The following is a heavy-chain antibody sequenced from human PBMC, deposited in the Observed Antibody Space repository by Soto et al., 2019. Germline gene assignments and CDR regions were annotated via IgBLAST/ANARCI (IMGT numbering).Heavy chain of an antibody. D-gene: IGHD2-2*01. Sequence: EVHLLESGGDVVQPGGSLRLSCAASGFTFSNCAMNWVRQAPGKGLEGVAGSVDSGGRTFYADSVKGRFTISRDNTKSALYLKMNNLRADDTGVYYCAPVPAASSSYNLVAWGQGTTVSVSS. J-gene: IGHJ6*02. V-gene: IGHV3-23*01. CDR2: SVDSGGRT. CDR1: GFTFSNCA. CDR3: APVPAASSSYNLVA.